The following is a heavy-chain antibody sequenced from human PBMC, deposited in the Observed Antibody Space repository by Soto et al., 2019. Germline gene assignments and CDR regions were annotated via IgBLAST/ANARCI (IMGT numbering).Heavy chain of an antibody. Sequence: QLQLQESGPGLVKPSETLSLTCTVSGGSISSSSYYWGWIRQPPGKGLEWIGSIYYSGSTYYNPSLKSRVTISVDTSKNQFSLKLSSVTAADTAVYYCARHADMVRGVIIHRSGYFDYWGQGTLVTVSS. V-gene: IGHV4-39*01. J-gene: IGHJ4*02. D-gene: IGHD3-10*01. CDR1: GGSISSSSYY. CDR3: ARHADMVRGVIIHRSGYFDY. CDR2: IYYSGST.